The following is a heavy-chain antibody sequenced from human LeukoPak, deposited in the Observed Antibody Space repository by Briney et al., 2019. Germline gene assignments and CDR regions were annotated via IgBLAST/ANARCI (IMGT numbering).Heavy chain of an antibody. CDR1: GYTFTSYG. V-gene: IGHV1-18*01. J-gene: IGHJ4*02. Sequence: GASVKVSCKASGYTFTSYGISWVRQAPGQGLEWMGWISTYNGDTSYAQKFQGRVILTTDTSTGTAYMELRSLRSDDTAVYYCARDPGQYYDILTGYYTSYYFDYWGQGTLVTVSS. CDR3: ARDPGQYYDILTGYYTSYYFDY. D-gene: IGHD3-9*01. CDR2: ISTYNGDT.